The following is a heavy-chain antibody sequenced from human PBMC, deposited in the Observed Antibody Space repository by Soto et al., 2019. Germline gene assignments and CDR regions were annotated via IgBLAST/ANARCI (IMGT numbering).Heavy chain of an antibody. CDR3: ARGRAISSYYYYGMDV. CDR2: ISSGSAEI. J-gene: IGHJ6*02. Sequence: PGGSLRLSCAASGFTFSTYSMNWVRQAPGKGLEWVSSISSGSAEIYYADSMKGRFTISRDNAKNSLYLQMNSLRAEDTAVYYCARGRAISSYYYYGMDVWGQGTTVTVSS. D-gene: IGHD2-2*02. CDR1: GFTFSTYS. V-gene: IGHV3-21*01.